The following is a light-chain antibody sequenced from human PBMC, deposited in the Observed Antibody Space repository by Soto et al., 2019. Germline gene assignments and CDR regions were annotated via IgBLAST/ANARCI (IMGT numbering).Light chain of an antibody. CDR3: QQYNNWPPIT. J-gene: IGKJ5*01. V-gene: IGKV3-15*01. CDR2: GAS. CDR1: QRVSSN. Sequence: EMVLTQSPGTLSLSPGERATLSCRASQRVSSNLAGYQQKPGQAPRLLIYGASTRATGIPARFSGSGSGTAFTLTISSLQSEDFAVYYCQQYNNWPPITFGQGTRLEIK.